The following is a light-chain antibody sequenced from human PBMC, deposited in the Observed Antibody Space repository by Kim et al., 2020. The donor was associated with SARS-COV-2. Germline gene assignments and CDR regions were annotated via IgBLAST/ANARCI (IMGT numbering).Light chain of an antibody. CDR1: QSVSSTS. Sequence: SPGERATLSCRPSQSVSSTSLAWYQQKPGQAPRLLIYAASSRATGIPDRFSGSGSGTDFTLTISRLEPEDFVVYYCQQYGSSPRTFGQGTKVDIK. CDR2: AAS. V-gene: IGKV3-20*01. J-gene: IGKJ1*01. CDR3: QQYGSSPRT.